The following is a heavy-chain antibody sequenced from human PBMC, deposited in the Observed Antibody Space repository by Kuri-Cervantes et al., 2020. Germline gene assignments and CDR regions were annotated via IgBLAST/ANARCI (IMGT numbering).Heavy chain of an antibody. CDR2: IIPIFGTA. CDR1: GYTFISYG. CDR3: ATRGLRWRMGAFDI. V-gene: IGHV1-69*05. D-gene: IGHD4-23*01. Sequence: SVKVSCKASGYTFISYGFSWVRQAPGQGLEWMGGIIPIFGTANYAQKFQGRVTITTDESTSTAYMELSSLRSEDTAVYYCATRGLRWRMGAFDIWGQGTMVTVSS. J-gene: IGHJ3*02.